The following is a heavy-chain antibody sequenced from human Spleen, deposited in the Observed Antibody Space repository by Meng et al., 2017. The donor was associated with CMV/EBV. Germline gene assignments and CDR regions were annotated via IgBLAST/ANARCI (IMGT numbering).Heavy chain of an antibody. V-gene: IGHV1-18*01. Sequence: ASVKVSCKASTYTFTGYDINWMRQAPGQGPEWMGWISAYNGDTMYAPKVQGRVTMTTDTSTSTAYMELRGLRSDDTAVYYCARDAGTIAVSGIGDYWGQGTLVTVSS. D-gene: IGHD6-19*01. CDR1: TYTFTGYD. CDR2: ISAYNGDT. J-gene: IGHJ4*02. CDR3: ARDAGTIAVSGIGDY.